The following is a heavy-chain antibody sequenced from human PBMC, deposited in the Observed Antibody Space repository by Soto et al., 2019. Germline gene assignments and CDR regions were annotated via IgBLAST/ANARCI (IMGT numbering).Heavy chain of an antibody. V-gene: IGHV1-58*01. CDR2: IVVGSCNT. J-gene: IGHJ4*02. CDR3: AADETGTRGGY. D-gene: IGHD1-7*01. Sequence: ASVKVSCKASGFTFTSSAVQWVRQARGQRLEWIGWIVVGSCNTNYAQKFQERVTITRDMSTSTAYMELSSLRSEDTAVYYCAADETGTRGGYWGQGTLVTVSS. CDR1: GFTFTSSA.